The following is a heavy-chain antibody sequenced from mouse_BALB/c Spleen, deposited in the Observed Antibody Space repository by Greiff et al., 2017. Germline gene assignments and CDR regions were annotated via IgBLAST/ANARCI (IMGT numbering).Heavy chain of an antibody. D-gene: IGHD2-4*01. CDR3: TYDYDTFAY. CDR1: GYTFTDYE. V-gene: IGHV1-15*01. CDR2: IDPETGGT. J-gene: IGHJ3*01. Sequence: QVHVKQSGAELVRPGASVTLSCKASGYTFTDYEMHWVKQTPVHGLEWIGAIDPETGGTAYNQKFKGKATLTADKSSSTAYMELRSLTSEDSAVYYCTYDYDTFAYWGQGTLVTVSA.